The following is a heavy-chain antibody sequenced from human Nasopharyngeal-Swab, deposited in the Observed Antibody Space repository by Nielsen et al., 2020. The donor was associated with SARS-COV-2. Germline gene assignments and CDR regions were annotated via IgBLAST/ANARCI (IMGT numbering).Heavy chain of an antibody. J-gene: IGHJ4*02. Sequence: RGSLRLSCAASGFTFSSYAMHWVRQAPGKGLEWVAVISYDGSNKYYADSVKGRFTISRDNSKNTLYLQMNSLRAEDTAVYYCARDGAVAGTSYFDYWGQGTLVTVSS. D-gene: IGHD6-19*01. CDR3: ARDGAVAGTSYFDY. V-gene: IGHV3-30-3*01. CDR2: ISYDGSNK. CDR1: GFTFSSYA.